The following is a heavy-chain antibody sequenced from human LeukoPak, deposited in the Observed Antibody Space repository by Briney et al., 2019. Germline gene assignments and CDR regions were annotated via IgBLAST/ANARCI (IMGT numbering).Heavy chain of an antibody. CDR2: ISYDGSNK. CDR1: GFTFSSYG. J-gene: IGHJ3*02. Sequence: SGGSLRLSCAASGFTFSSYGMHWVRQAPGKGLEWVAVISYDGSNKYYADSVKGRFTISRDNSKNTLYLQMNSRRAEDTAVYYCANVLLRGVIRGAFDIWGQGTMVTVSS. V-gene: IGHV3-30*18. CDR3: ANVLLRGVIRGAFDI. D-gene: IGHD3-10*01.